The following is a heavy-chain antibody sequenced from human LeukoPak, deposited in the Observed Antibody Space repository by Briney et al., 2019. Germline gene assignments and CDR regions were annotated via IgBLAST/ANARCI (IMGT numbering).Heavy chain of an antibody. J-gene: IGHJ4*02. Sequence: GASVKVSCKDSGCTFSSYAISWVRQAPGQGLEWMGGIIPIFGTANYAQKFQGRVTITADESTSTAYMELSSLRSEDTAVYYCARYLTRSIAAADPPDYWGQGTLVTVSS. CDR3: ARYLTRSIAAADPPDY. V-gene: IGHV1-69*13. CDR1: GCTFSSYA. CDR2: IIPIFGTA. D-gene: IGHD6-13*01.